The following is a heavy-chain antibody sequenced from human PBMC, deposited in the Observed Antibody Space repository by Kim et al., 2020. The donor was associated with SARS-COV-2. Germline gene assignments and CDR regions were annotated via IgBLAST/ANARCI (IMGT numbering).Heavy chain of an antibody. Sequence: SETLSLTCAVYGGSFSGYYWSWIRQPPGKGLEWIGEINHSGSTNYNPSLKSRVTISVDTSKNQFSLKLSSVTAADTAVYYCARGYDSSGYYYNASSNWFDPWGQGTLVTVSS. CDR2: INHSGST. CDR1: GGSFSGYY. CDR3: ARGYDSSGYYYNASSNWFDP. D-gene: IGHD3-22*01. J-gene: IGHJ5*02. V-gene: IGHV4-34*01.